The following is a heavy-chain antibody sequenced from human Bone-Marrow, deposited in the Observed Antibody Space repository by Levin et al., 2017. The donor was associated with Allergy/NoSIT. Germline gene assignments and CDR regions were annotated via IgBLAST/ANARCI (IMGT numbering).Heavy chain of an antibody. CDR2: IKPDGSEE. CDR1: GFTFTTYW. J-gene: IGHJ4*02. CDR3: ARIGGHLKYVLDYFDY. Sequence: GGSLRLSCAASGFTFTTYWMTWVRQAPGKGLEWVANIKPDGSEEHYVDSVKGRFTISRDNSKNSLYLQMDSLRAEDTAVYYCARIGGHLKYVLDYFDYWGQGTPVTVSS. D-gene: IGHD3-16*01. V-gene: IGHV3-7*01.